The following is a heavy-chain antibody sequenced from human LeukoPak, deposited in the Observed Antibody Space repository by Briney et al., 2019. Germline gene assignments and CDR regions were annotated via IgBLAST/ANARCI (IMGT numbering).Heavy chain of an antibody. J-gene: IGHJ5*02. CDR2: ITGTGSTT. CDR1: GFSFSTYA. V-gene: IGHV3-23*01. D-gene: IGHD1-1*01. Sequence: GGSLRLSCSASGFSFSTYAMSWVRQAPGKGLNGVSRITGTGSTTQYAESVKGRFTISRDNSRNTLYLQMNSLRVEGTAVYYCARQPNWNDLGRFDPWGQGTLVTVSS. CDR3: ARQPNWNDLGRFDP.